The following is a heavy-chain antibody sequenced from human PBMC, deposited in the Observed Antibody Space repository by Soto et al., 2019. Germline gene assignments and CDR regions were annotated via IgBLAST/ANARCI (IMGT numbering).Heavy chain of an antibody. CDR1: GFIFSNYG. Sequence: PGGSLRLSCAASGFIFSNYGVRWVRQAPGKGLEWVAVISYDGTNKHYADSVKGRFTISRDNSKNTVYLQMNNLRAEDTAVFYCAKDTYYHDSTGYYVFDYWGQGTLVTVSS. D-gene: IGHD3-22*01. CDR2: ISYDGTNK. CDR3: AKDTYYHDSTGYYVFDY. J-gene: IGHJ4*02. V-gene: IGHV3-30*18.